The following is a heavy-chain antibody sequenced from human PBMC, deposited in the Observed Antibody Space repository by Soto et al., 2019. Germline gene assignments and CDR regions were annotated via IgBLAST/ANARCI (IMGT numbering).Heavy chain of an antibody. CDR2: ISGSGGST. CDR1: GFSFSTYA. Sequence: EVQLLESGGGLVQPGGSLRLSCATSGFSFSTYAMTWVRQAPGKGLEWVSTISGSGGSTYYVDSVEGRFTISRDNSKSTLYLQMNSLRTEDTAVYYCANYGGYWGQGTLVTVSS. CDR3: ANYGGY. V-gene: IGHV3-23*01. J-gene: IGHJ4*02. D-gene: IGHD3-10*01.